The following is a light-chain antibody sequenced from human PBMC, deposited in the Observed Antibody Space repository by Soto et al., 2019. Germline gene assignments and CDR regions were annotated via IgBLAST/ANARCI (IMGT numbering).Light chain of an antibody. CDR3: TSWTTSTTMK. CDR1: SSDVGAYNY. J-gene: IGLJ2*01. Sequence: QSALTQPASVSGSPGQSITISCTGTSSDVGAYNYVSWYQKHPGKAPKLMIYDVNIRPSGVSNRFAGSKSGNTASLTISGLQAEDEADYYCTSWTTSTTMKFGGGTKLTFL. CDR2: DVN. V-gene: IGLV2-14*01.